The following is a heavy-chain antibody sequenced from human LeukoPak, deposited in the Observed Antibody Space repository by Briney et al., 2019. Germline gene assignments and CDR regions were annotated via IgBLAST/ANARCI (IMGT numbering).Heavy chain of an antibody. Sequence: GGSLRLSCAASGFTFSSYGMPWVRQAPGKGLEWVAVISYDGSNKYYADSVKGRFTISRDNSKNTLYLQMNSLRAEDTAVYYCAKGHFGYCSSTSCPRYYYYGMDVWGQGTTVTVSS. V-gene: IGHV3-30*18. CDR3: AKGHFGYCSSTSCPRYYYYGMDV. CDR1: GFTFSSYG. J-gene: IGHJ6*02. D-gene: IGHD2-2*01. CDR2: ISYDGSNK.